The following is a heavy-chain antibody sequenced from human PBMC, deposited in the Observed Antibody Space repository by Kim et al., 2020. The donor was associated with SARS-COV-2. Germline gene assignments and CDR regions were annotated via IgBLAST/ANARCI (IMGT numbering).Heavy chain of an antibody. CDR3: ARGKRHILTGSLSNWFDT. D-gene: IGHD3-9*01. Sequence: SVKVSCKASGGTFSSYAISWVRQAPGQGLEWMGGIIPIFGTANYAQKFQGRVTITADESTSTAYMELSSLRSEDTAVYYCARGKRHILTGSLSNWFDTCGQRTLVTVSS. CDR2: IIPIFGTA. J-gene: IGHJ5*02. V-gene: IGHV1-69*13. CDR1: GGTFSSYA.